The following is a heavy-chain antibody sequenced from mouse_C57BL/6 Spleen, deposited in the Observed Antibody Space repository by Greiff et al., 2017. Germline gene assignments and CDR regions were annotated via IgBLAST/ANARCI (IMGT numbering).Heavy chain of an antibody. J-gene: IGHJ1*03. Sequence: DVKLQESGPGLVKPSQSLSLTCSVTGYSITSGYYWNWIRQFPGNKLEWMGYISYDGSNNYNPSLKNRISIPRDTSKNQFFLKLNSVTTEDTATYYCARAYSNYLYFDVWGTGTTVTVSS. V-gene: IGHV3-6*01. CDR3: ARAYSNYLYFDV. CDR1: GYSITSGYY. D-gene: IGHD2-5*01. CDR2: ISYDGSN.